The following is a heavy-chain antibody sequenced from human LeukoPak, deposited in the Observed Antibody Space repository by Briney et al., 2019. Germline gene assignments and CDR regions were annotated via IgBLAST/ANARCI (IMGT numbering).Heavy chain of an antibody. CDR2: IRGKTYGGTT. V-gene: IGHV3-49*04. D-gene: IGHD3-22*01. CDR3: TYTYDSTGYYPGTFDY. CDR1: GLTFGDYA. Sequence: PGGSLRLSCTAAGLTFGDYAMSWVRQAPGKGLEWVGFIRGKTYGGTTEYAASVKGRFTISRDDSKSIAYLQMNSLKTEDTAVYYCTYTYDSTGYYPGTFDYWGQGTLVTVSS. J-gene: IGHJ4*02.